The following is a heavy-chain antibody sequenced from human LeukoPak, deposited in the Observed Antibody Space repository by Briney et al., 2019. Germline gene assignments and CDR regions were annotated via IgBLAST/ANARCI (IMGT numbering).Heavy chain of an antibody. CDR3: ARGRGVSYYGGGYGY. CDR2: INWNGGST. V-gene: IGHV3-20*01. CDR1: GFTFDDYG. Sequence: PGGSLRLSCAASGFTFDDYGMSWVRQAPGKGLEWVSGINWNGGSTGYADSVKGRFTISRDNAKNSLYLQMNSLRAEDTALYHCARGRGVSYYGGGYGYWGQGTLVTVSS. J-gene: IGHJ4*02. D-gene: IGHD1-26*01.